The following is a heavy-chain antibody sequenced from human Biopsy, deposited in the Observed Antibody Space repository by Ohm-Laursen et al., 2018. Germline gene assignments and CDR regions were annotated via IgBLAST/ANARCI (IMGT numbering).Heavy chain of an antibody. CDR3: AKDGGQWLGGAFDI. V-gene: IGHV3-30*18. CDR1: GFGMSA. CDR2: IAYDGSNK. J-gene: IGHJ3*02. D-gene: IGHD6-19*01. Sequence: SLRLSCTASGFGMSAMHWVRQPPGKGLEWLAVIAYDGSNKYYAESVKGRFTISRDRSRDTVHLQMNSLRYEDTALYYCAKDGGQWLGGAFDIWGHGTMVSVSS.